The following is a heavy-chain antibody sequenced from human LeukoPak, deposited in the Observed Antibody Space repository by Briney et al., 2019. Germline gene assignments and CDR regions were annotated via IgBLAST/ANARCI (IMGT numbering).Heavy chain of an antibody. D-gene: IGHD3-16*01. V-gene: IGHV3-53*01. CDR1: GFTFSDYY. Sequence: HPGGSLRLSCVASGFTFSDYYMSWIRQAPGKGLEWVSVIYSGGSTYYADPVKGRFTISRDNSKNTLYLQMNSLRAEDTAVYYCASGGYFDYWGQGTLVTVSS. CDR3: ASGGYFDY. CDR2: IYSGGST. J-gene: IGHJ4*02.